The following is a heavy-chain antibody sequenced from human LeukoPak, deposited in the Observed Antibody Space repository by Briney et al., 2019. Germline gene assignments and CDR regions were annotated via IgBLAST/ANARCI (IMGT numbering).Heavy chain of an antibody. CDR2: INNSGGSR. J-gene: IGHJ4*02. CDR3: AKATTALRYFDWLHY. CDR1: GFTFTNYA. D-gene: IGHD3-9*01. Sequence: PGGSLRLSCAASGFTFTNYAMTWVRQAPGKGLEWVSGINNSGGSRYYADSVKGRFTISRDNFKNTLYLQMDSLRAEDTAVYYCAKATTALRYFDWLHYWGQGTLVTVSS. V-gene: IGHV3-23*01.